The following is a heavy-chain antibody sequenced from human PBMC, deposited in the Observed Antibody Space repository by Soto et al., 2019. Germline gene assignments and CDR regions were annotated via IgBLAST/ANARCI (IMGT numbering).Heavy chain of an antibody. J-gene: IGHJ4*02. CDR2: IYYSGST. V-gene: IGHV4-30-4*01. CDR1: GVTISSGDYY. D-gene: IGHD2-8*02. CDR3: ARDKITGLFDY. Sequence: SETLSLTCTVSGVTISSGDYYWSWIRQTPGKGLEWIGYIYYSGSTNYNPSLKSRVTISVDTSKNQFSLKLTSVTAADTAVYYCARDKITGLFDYWGQGTLVTVSS.